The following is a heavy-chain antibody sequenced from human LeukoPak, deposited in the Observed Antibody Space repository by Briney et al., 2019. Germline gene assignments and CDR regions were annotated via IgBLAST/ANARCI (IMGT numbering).Heavy chain of an antibody. Sequence: PSETLSLTCTVSGGFISSYYWSWIRQSPGKGLEWIGYMYDSGSPNYNPSLKSRVTISIDTSKNQFSLKLSSVTAADTAVYYCARRDSRGWYNAFEIWGQGTMVTVST. D-gene: IGHD6-19*01. J-gene: IGHJ3*02. CDR1: GGFISSYY. CDR3: ARRDSRGWYNAFEI. CDR2: MYDSGSP. V-gene: IGHV4-59*08.